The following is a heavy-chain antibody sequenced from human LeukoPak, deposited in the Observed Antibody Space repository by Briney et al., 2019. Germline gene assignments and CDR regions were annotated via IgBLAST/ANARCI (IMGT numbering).Heavy chain of an antibody. CDR3: ASIAVAGDFDY. J-gene: IGHJ4*02. D-gene: IGHD6-19*01. CDR2: ISYDGSNK. CDR1: GFTFSSYA. V-gene: IGHV3-30-3*01. Sequence: GGSLRLSCAASGFTFSSYAMHWVRQAPGKGLEWVAVISYDGSNKYYAGSVKGRFTISRDNSKNTLYLQMNSLRAEDTAVYYCASIAVAGDFDYWGQGALVTVSS.